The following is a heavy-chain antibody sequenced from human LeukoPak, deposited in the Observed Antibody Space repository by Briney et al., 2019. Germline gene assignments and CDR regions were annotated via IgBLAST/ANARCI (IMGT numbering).Heavy chain of an antibody. CDR3: ATYHDYAGNGVDY. Sequence: SETLSLTCAVSSASISSGGYSWSWIRHPPGKGLEWVGYIHHGGNSCSSPSLKSRVTIPVDRSNNHFSLRLSSLTAADTAVYYCATYHDYAGNGVDYWGQGILVTVSS. CDR2: IHHGGNS. J-gene: IGHJ4*02. CDR1: SASISSGGYS. V-gene: IGHV4-30-2*01. D-gene: IGHD4-23*01.